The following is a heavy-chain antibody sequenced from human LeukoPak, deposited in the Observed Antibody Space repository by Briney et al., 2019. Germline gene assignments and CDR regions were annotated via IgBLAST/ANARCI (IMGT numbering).Heavy chain of an antibody. CDR3: GRSTAWYAFDY. J-gene: IGHJ4*02. CDR1: GFTFSSYA. V-gene: IGHV3-30-3*01. D-gene: IGHD6-19*01. CDR2: ISYDGSNK. Sequence: GGSLRLSCAASGFTFSSYAMHWVRQAPGKGLEWVAVISYDGSNKYYADSVKGRLTISRDNSKSTLYLQMNSLRAEDTAVYYCGRSTAWYAFDYWGQGTLVTVSS.